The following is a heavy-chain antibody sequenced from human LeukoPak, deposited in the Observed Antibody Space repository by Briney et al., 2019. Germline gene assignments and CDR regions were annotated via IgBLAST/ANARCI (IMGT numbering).Heavy chain of an antibody. Sequence: PGGSLRLSCAASGFTFSSYSVNWVRQAPGKGLEWVSSISSSSSYIYYADSVKGRFTISRDNAKNSLYLQMNSLRAEDTAVYYCARARYSSSSYSNFHPRLFDYWGQGTLVTVSS. D-gene: IGHD6-13*01. V-gene: IGHV3-21*01. CDR1: GFTFSSYS. CDR2: ISSSSSYI. J-gene: IGHJ4*02. CDR3: ARARYSSSSYSNFHPRLFDY.